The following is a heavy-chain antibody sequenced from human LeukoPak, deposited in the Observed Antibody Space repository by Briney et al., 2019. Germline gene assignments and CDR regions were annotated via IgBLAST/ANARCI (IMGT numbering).Heavy chain of an antibody. Sequence: SETLSLTCSVSGGSISGYYWTWIRQLAGKGLEWIGRVYTSGSTHYNPSLKTRLTMSVDTSKNQFSLKLSSVTAADTAVYYCARLITGTTTAFDIWGQGTMVTVSS. CDR2: VYTSGST. CDR3: ARLITGTTTAFDI. D-gene: IGHD1-7*01. V-gene: IGHV4-4*07. J-gene: IGHJ3*02. CDR1: GGSISGYY.